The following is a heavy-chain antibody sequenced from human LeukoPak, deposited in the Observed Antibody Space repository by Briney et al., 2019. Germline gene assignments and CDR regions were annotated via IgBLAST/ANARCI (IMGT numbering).Heavy chain of an antibody. CDR2: MNPNSGNT. CDR1: GYTFTSYD. V-gene: IGHV1-8*01. D-gene: IGHD3-16*02. Sequence: ASVKVSCKASGYTFTSYDINWVRQATGQGLEWMGWMNPNSGNTGYAQKFQGRVTMTRNTPISTAYMELSSLRSEDTAVYYCARGLSYTNYYYYYGMDVWGQGTTVTVSS. J-gene: IGHJ6*02. CDR3: ARGLSYTNYYYYYGMDV.